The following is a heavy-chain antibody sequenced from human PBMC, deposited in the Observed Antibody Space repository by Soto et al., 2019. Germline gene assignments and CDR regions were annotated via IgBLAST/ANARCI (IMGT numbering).Heavy chain of an antibody. CDR2: ISYDGSNK. V-gene: IGHV3-30-3*01. J-gene: IGHJ6*02. Sequence: GGSLRLSCAASGFTFSSYAMHWVRQAPGKGLEWVAVISYDGSNKYYADSVKGRFTISRDNSKNTLYLQMNSLRAEDTAVYYCAREGGGDIVVVPPQPNLGKRYYYYYGMDVWGQGTTVTVSS. D-gene: IGHD2-2*01. CDR1: GFTFSSYA. CDR3: AREGGGDIVVVPPQPNLGKRYYYYYGMDV.